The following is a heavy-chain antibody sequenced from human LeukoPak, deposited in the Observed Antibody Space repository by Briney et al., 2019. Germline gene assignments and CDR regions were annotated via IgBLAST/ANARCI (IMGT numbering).Heavy chain of an antibody. CDR1: GGTFSSYA. Sequence: SVKVSCKASGGTFSSYAISWVRQAPGQGLEWMGGIIPIFGTANYAQKFQGRVTITADESTSTAYMELSSLRSEDTAVYYCARAVGAARPLDYWGQGTLVTVSS. CDR3: ARAVGAARPLDY. V-gene: IGHV1-69*13. CDR2: IIPIFGTA. J-gene: IGHJ4*02. D-gene: IGHD6-6*01.